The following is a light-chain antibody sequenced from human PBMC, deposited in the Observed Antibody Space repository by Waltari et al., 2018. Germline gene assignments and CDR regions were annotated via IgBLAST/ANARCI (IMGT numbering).Light chain of an antibody. J-gene: IGLJ2*01. CDR2: QET. Sequence: SYDLTQPPSVSVSPGQTASITCSGDDLGDKFASWYQQKPGQSPVLLLYQETMRPSGSPERFSGSNSGNTATLTISETQAMDEADYYCQAWDTKIHVVFGGGTKLTVL. V-gene: IGLV3-1*01. CDR1: DLGDKF. CDR3: QAWDTKIHVV.